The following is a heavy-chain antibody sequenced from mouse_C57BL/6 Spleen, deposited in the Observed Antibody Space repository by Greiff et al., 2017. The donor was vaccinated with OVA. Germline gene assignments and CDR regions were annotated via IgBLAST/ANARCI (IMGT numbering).Heavy chain of an antibody. CDR3: ARSRQPAKYYFDY. V-gene: IGHV1-64*01. D-gene: IGHD6-1*01. CDR1: GYTFTSYW. J-gene: IGHJ2*01. CDR2: IHPNSGST. Sequence: QVQLQQPGAELVKPGASVKLSCKASGYTFTSYWMHWVKQRPGQGLEWIGMIHPNSGSTNYNEKFKSKATLTVDKSSSTAYMQLSSLTSEDSAVYYCARSRQPAKYYFDYWGQGTTLTVSS.